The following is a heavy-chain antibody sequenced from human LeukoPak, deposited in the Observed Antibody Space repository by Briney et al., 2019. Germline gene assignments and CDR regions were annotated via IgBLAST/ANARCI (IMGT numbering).Heavy chain of an antibody. CDR1: GFTFTGYY. J-gene: IGHJ4*02. Sequence: ASVKVSCKASGFTFTGYYIHWVRQAPGQGLEWMGWVNPNSSGTNYAQMFQGRVTMTRDTSINTAYMELSGLRSDDTAVYYCARDSYGRNWSLGYWGQGTLVTVSS. V-gene: IGHV1-2*02. D-gene: IGHD4-23*01. CDR3: ARDSYGRNWSLGY. CDR2: VNPNSSGT.